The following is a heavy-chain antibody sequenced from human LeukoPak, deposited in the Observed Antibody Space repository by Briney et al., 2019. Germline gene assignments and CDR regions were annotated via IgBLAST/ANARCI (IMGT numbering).Heavy chain of an antibody. CDR2: ISPTVSTI. CDR3: ARDYSGYDLRYFDS. Sequence: GGSLRLSCAASGFTFSTYWMTWVRQAPGKGLEWVSYISPTVSTISYANSLKGRFTVSRDNAKNSLYLLMNSLRAEDTAIYYCARDYSGYDLRYFDSWGQGTLVTVSS. D-gene: IGHD5-12*01. CDR1: GFTFSTYW. J-gene: IGHJ4*02. V-gene: IGHV3-48*04.